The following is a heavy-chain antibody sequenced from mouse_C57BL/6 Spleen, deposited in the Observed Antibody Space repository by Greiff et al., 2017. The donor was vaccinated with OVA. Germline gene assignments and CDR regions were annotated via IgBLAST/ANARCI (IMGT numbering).Heavy chain of an antibody. CDR2: IDPSDSDT. V-gene: IGHV1-52*01. D-gene: IGHD1-1*01. CDR1: GYTFTSYW. Sequence: QVQLQQPGAELVRPGSSVKMSCKASGYTFTSYWMHWVKQRPIQGLEWIGNIDPSDSDTHYNQQFKDKATLTVEQSSSTAYMQLSSLTAEDSAVYYSARYDYGNSYGYFDFWGTGTTVTVSS. CDR3: ARYDYGNSYGYFDF. J-gene: IGHJ1*03.